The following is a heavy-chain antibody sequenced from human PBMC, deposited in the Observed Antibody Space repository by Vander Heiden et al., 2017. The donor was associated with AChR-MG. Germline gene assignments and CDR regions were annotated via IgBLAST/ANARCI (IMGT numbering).Heavy chain of an antibody. Sequence: SGFTFSSYGMHWVRQAPGKGLEWVAVISYDGSNKYYADSVKGRFTISRDNSKNTLYLQMNSLRAEDTAVYYCAKGGRDYYYYYMDVWGKGTTVTVSS. D-gene: IGHD1-1*01. CDR1: GFTFSSYG. CDR3: AKGGRDYYYYYMDV. CDR2: ISYDGSNK. V-gene: IGHV3-30*18. J-gene: IGHJ6*03.